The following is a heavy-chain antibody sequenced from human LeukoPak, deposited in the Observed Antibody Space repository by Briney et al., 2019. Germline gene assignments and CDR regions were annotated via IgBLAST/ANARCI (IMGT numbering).Heavy chain of an antibody. CDR1: GFTFDEYA. V-gene: IGHV3-43*02. CDR2: ITGSGTGT. J-gene: IGHJ5*02. D-gene: IGHD3-3*01. Sequence: GGSLRLSCAASGFTFDEYAMHWVRQVPGKGLQWVSVITGSGTGTDYADSVKGRFTISRDNSRNSLYLQMNSLRIEDTALYYCAKDMDHYDFWTGRFDPWGQGTLVTVSS. CDR3: AKDMDHYDFWTGRFDP.